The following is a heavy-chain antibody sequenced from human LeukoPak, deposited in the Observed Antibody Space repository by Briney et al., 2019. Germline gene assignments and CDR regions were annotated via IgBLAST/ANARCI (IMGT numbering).Heavy chain of an antibody. CDR3: AELGITMIGGV. V-gene: IGHV3-30*02. D-gene: IGHD3-10*02. Sequence: GGSLRLSCGVSGIGFSGSGMHWLRQAPGKGLEWVAFIQYNAITIKYADSVKGRFTISRDNSKNTLYLQRNSLTDDDTAVYYCAELGITMIGGVWGKGTTVTISS. J-gene: IGHJ6*04. CDR2: IQYNAITI. CDR1: GIGFSGSG.